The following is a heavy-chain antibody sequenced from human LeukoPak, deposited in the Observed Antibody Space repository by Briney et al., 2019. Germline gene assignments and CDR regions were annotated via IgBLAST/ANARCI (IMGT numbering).Heavy chain of an antibody. CDR2: ISSSADST. J-gene: IGHJ4*02. CDR3: AKPLEKYTYGGNFDY. V-gene: IGHV3-23*01. Sequence: GGSLRLSCEASGFTFSSYAISWVRQAPGKGLARVSVISSSADSTYYADSVKGRFTISRDNSKNTLFLQMNSLRAEDTAVYYCAKPLEKYTYGGNFDYWGQGILVTVSS. CDR1: GFTFSSYA. D-gene: IGHD4-23*01.